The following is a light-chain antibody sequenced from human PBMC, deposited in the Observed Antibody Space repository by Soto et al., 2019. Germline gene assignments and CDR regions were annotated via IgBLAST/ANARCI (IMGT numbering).Light chain of an antibody. J-gene: IGKJ5*01. CDR3: QQYNNWPIT. CDR2: GAS. Sequence: ETVMTQSPSTLYVSPGERATLSCRASQSVSINLAWYQKRPGQAPRLVIYGASTRATGFPARFSGSGSGTEFTLAISSLQSEDFAVYYCQQYNNWPITFGQGTRLETK. CDR1: QSVSIN. V-gene: IGKV3-15*01.